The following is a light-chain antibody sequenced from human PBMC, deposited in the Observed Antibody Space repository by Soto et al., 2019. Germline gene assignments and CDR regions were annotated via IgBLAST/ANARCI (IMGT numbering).Light chain of an antibody. CDR3: QQYGSSHFT. V-gene: IGKV3-20*01. J-gene: IGKJ3*01. CDR2: GAS. Sequence: EIVLTQSPGTLSLSPGERATLSCRASQSVSSSYLAWYQQKPGQAPRLLIYGASSRATGIPDRFSGSGSGTDFTLTISRLEPEDVAVYYCQQYGSSHFTFGPGNKVYL. CDR1: QSVSSSY.